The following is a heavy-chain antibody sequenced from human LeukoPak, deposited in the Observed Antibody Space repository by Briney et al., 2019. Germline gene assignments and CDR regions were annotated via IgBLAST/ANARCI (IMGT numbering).Heavy chain of an antibody. Sequence: SETLSLTCTASGGSISSYYWSWIRQPPGKGLEWIGYIYYSGSTNYNPSLKSRVTISVDTSKNQFSLKLSSVTAADTAVYYCAGGEYDSSGYYTLLDYWGQGTLVTVSS. V-gene: IGHV4-59*01. CDR3: AGGEYDSSGYYTLLDY. CDR1: GGSISSYY. CDR2: IYYSGST. J-gene: IGHJ4*02. D-gene: IGHD3-22*01.